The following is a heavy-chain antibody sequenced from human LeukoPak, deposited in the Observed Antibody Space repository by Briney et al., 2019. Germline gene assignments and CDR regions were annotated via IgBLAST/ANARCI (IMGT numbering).Heavy chain of an antibody. D-gene: IGHD3-22*01. J-gene: IGHJ3*02. V-gene: IGHV1-2*02. CDR3: ARVVEGYYYDSSALRAFDI. CDR2: INPNNGDT. CDR1: GYTFTGYY. Sequence: WASVTVSCKASGYTFTGYYMHWVRQAPGQGLEWMRWINPNNGDTNYAQKFQGRVTMTRDTSISTAYMELSSLRSDDTAVYYCARVVEGYYYDSSALRAFDIWGQGTMVTVSS.